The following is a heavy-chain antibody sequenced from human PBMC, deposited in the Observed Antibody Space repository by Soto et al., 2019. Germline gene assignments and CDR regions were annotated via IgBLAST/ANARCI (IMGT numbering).Heavy chain of an antibody. Sequence: EVQLLESGGDLVQPGGSLRLSCAASGFTFSSYAMSWVRQAPGKGLEWVSGISASGGSTYYVDSVKGRFTISRDNSKNTLNLQMNSLRAEDTALYYCALIGQQLIGTKLRDCWGQGTLVAVSS. CDR3: ALIGQQLIGTKLRDC. CDR2: ISASGGST. J-gene: IGHJ4*02. D-gene: IGHD6-13*01. CDR1: GFTFSSYA. V-gene: IGHV3-23*01.